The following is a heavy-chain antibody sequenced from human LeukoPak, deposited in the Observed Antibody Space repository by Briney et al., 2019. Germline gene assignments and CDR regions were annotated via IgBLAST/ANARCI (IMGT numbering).Heavy chain of an antibody. CDR3: ARGPPKSGAVPSDAFDI. J-gene: IGHJ3*02. D-gene: IGHD2-2*01. CDR2: ISSSSSYI. CDR1: GFTFSSYS. V-gene: IGHV3-21*01. Sequence: GGSLRLSCAASGFTFSSYSMDWVRQAPGKGLEWVSSISSSSSYIYYADSVKGRFTISRDNAKNSLYLQMNSLRAEDTAVYYCARGPPKSGAVPSDAFDIWGQGTMVTVSS.